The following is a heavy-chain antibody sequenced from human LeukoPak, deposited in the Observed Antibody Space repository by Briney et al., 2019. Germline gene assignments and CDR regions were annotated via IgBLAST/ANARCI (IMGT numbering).Heavy chain of an antibody. V-gene: IGHV4-4*02. J-gene: IGHJ6*02. CDR3: ARQEPPYYYDSSGDYYYGMDV. CDR1: GGSISSSNW. D-gene: IGHD3-22*01. CDR2: IYHSGST. Sequence: PSETLSLTCAVSGGSISSSNWWSWVRQPPGKGLEWIGEIYHSGSTNYNPSLKSRVTISVDTSKNQFSLKLSSVTAADTAVYYCARQEPPYYYDSSGDYYYGMDVWGQGTTVTVSS.